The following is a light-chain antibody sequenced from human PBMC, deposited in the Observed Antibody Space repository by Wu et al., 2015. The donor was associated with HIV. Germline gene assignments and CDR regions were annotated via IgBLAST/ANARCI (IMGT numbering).Light chain of an antibody. J-gene: IGKJ1*01. V-gene: IGKV3D-15*01. CDR3: QHYDNWQT. CDR2: DAS. Sequence: EIVLTQSPGTLSLSPGERATLSCRASQSVSGYLAWYQQRPGQAPRLLIYDASTRATGIPARFSGSGSGTEFSLTISSVQSEDFAVYYCQHYDNWQTFGQGTKVEVK. CDR1: QSVSGY.